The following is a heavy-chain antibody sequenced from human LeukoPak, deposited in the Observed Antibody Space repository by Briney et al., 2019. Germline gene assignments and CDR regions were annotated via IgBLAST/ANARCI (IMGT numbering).Heavy chain of an antibody. V-gene: IGHV4-34*01. CDR2: INHSGST. J-gene: IGHJ6*02. Sequence: SETLSLTCAVYGGSFSGYYWSWIRQPPGKGLEWIGEINHSGSTNYNPSLKSRVTISVDTSKNQFSLKLSSVTAADTAVYYCARDRSYSSSWYGWGYYYYGMDVWGQGTTVTVSS. CDR3: ARDRSYSSSWYGWGYYYYGMDV. CDR1: GGSFSGYY. D-gene: IGHD6-13*01.